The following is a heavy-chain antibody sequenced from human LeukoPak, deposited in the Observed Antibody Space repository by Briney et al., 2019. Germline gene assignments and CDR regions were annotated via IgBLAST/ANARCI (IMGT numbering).Heavy chain of an antibody. V-gene: IGHV3-20*04. CDR1: GLSFTDYG. CDR2: IDWSGEST. CDR3: TRDLSASWYSLAY. Sequence: GGSLRLSCAASGLSFTDYGMSWVRQAPGKGLEWVSGIDWSGESTGYADSVKGRFTISRDNVENALYLQMNSLRADDTGLYFCTRDLSASWYSLAYWGRGTLVTVSS. D-gene: IGHD2-2*01. J-gene: IGHJ4*02.